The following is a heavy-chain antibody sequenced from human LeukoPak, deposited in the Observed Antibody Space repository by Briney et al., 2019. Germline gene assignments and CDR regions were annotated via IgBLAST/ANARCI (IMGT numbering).Heavy chain of an antibody. CDR2: INPSGGST. CDR1: GYTFTSYY. J-gene: IGHJ3*02. CDR3: ARDIISGYCSSTSCPGDAFDI. V-gene: IGHV1-46*01. D-gene: IGHD2-2*01. Sequence: ASVKVSCKASGYTFTSYYMHWVRQAPGQGLEWMGIINPSGGSTSYAQKFQGRVTMTRDTSTSTVYMELSSLRSEDTAVYYCARDIISGYCSSTSCPGDAFDIWGQGTMVTVSS.